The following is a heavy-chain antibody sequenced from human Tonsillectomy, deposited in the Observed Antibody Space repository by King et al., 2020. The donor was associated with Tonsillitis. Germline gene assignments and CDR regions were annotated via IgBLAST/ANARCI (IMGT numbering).Heavy chain of an antibody. CDR1: GFTFSSYA. CDR3: AKGLQWELPFDY. V-gene: IGHV3-23*04. CDR2: ISSSRGST. J-gene: IGHJ4*02. D-gene: IGHD1-26*01. Sequence: VQLVESGGGLVQPGGSLRLSCAASGFTFSSYAMSWVRQAPGKGLEWVSAISSSRGSTYYADSVKGRFTISRDNSKNTLYLQMKSLRAGDTALYYCAKGLQWELPFDYWGQGTLVTVSS.